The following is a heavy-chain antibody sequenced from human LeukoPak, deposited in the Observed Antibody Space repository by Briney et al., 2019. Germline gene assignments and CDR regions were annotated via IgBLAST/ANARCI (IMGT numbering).Heavy chain of an antibody. V-gene: IGHV4-59*08. J-gene: IGHJ4*02. CDR2: IYYSGST. D-gene: IGHD6-19*01. CDR1: GGSISSYY. CDR3: ARAEYSSGWYYDY. Sequence: SETLSLTCTVSGGSISSYYWSWIRQPPGKGLEWIGYIYYSGSTNYNPSLKSRVTISVDTSKNQFSRKLSSVTAADTAVYYCARAEYSSGWYYDYWGQGTLVTVSS.